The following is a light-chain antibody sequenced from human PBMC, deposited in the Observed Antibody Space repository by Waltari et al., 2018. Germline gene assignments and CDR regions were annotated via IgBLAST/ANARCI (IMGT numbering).Light chain of an antibody. CDR2: KAS. J-gene: IGKJ1*01. Sequence: DIQMTQSPSTLSASVGDIVTLTCRASQSISTWLAWYQQKPGRAPKLLIYKASSLESGVASRFSGSGSGTEFTLTISSLQPDDFATYYCQQYSSFPRTFGQGTKVEIK. CDR1: QSISTW. V-gene: IGKV1-5*03. CDR3: QQYSSFPRT.